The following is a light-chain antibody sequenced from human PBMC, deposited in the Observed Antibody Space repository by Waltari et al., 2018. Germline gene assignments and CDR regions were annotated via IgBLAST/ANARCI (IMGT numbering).Light chain of an antibody. Sequence: DIVMTQSPDSLAVSMGERATMNCKSSQSVLYSSNNLNYLSWYQHKFGQPPKLLIYWASTRESGVPDRFSGSGSGTDFTLTISNLQAEDVAVYYCQQNYSTPRTFGQGTKVEIK. CDR2: WAS. CDR1: QSVLYSSNNLNY. CDR3: QQNYSTPRT. J-gene: IGKJ1*01. V-gene: IGKV4-1*01.